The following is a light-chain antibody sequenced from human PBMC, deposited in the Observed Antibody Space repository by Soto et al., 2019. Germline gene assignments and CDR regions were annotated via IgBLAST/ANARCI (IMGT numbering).Light chain of an antibody. CDR3: QQYTGPPTT. J-gene: IGKJ5*01. CDR1: QSVSSNK. Sequence: EIVLTQSPGTLSLSPGDRATLPCRASQSVSSNKLAWYQQKPGQAPRLLIYGASTRATGIPARFDGSGSGTDFTLTITRLEPEDSAVYFCQQYTGPPTTFGQGTRLEIK. CDR2: GAS. V-gene: IGKV3-20*01.